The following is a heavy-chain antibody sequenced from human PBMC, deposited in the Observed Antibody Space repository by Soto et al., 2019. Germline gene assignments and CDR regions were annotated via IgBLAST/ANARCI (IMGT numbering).Heavy chain of an antibody. CDR3: AKDGSSSPWPDYYYYYYMDV. CDR1: GFSSSNYV. J-gene: IGHJ6*03. V-gene: IGHV3-23*01. D-gene: IGHD6-6*01. Sequence: PGGSLILSCAVSGFSSSNYVMSWVRQAPGKGLEWVSAISGSGGSTYYADSVKGRFTISRDNSKNTLYLQMNSLRAEDTAVYYCAKDGSSSPWPDYYYYYYMDVWGKGTTVTVSS. CDR2: ISGSGGST.